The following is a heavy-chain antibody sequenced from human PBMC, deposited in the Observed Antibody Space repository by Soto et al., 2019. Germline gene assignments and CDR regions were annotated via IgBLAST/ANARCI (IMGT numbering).Heavy chain of an antibody. CDR2: ITADGGT. J-gene: IGHJ3*02. V-gene: IGHV3-23*01. Sequence: EVQVLESGGGLVQPGGSLRLSCEGSGFTVSSHAMTWIRQAPGKGPEWVSTITADGGTYYADSVKGRFAMSRDTSESTLYLQVNSLGAEDTAAYYCAAHVSCSGGSCQYDAFAIRGQGTMVTVSS. CDR1: GFTVSSHA. D-gene: IGHD2-15*01. CDR3: AAHVSCSGGSCQYDAFAI.